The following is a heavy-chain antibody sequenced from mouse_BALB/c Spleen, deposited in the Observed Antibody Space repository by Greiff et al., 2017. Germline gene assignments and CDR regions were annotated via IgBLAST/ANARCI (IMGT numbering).Heavy chain of an antibody. J-gene: IGHJ4*01. V-gene: IGHV14-4*02. D-gene: IGHD1-2*01. CDR2: IDPENGAT. CDR3: SAIIATATFAMDY. CDR1: GFTFTDYY. Sequence: EVQLQQSGAELVRPGASVKLSCTASGFTFTDYYMHWVKQRPEQGLEWIGWIDPENGATEYAPKFQGKATMTADTSSNTAYLQLSSLTSEDTPVYYYSAIIATATFAMDYWGQGTSVTVSS.